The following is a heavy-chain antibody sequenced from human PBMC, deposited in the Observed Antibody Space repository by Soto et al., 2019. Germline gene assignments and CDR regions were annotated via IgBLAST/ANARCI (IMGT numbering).Heavy chain of an antibody. CDR1: CYSIRSGYY. Sequence: SETLSLTCAVSCYSIRSGYYWGWIRQPPGKGLEWIGSIYHSGSTYYNPSLKSRVTISVDTSKNQFSLKLSSVTAADTAVYYCARAPKIWSGPRGDFDYWGQGTLVTVSS. D-gene: IGHD3-3*01. J-gene: IGHJ4*02. CDR2: IYHSGST. CDR3: ARAPKIWSGPRGDFDY. V-gene: IGHV4-38-2*01.